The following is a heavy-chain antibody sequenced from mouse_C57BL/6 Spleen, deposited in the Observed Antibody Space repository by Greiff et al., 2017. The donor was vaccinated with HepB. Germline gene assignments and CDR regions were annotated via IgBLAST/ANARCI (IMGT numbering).Heavy chain of an antibody. Sequence: EVQLQQSGAELVRPGASVKLSCTASGFNIKDYYMHWVKQRPEQGLEWIGRIDPEDGDTEYAPKFQGKATMTADTSSHTAYLQLSSLTSEDTAVCYCTTDYGSWFAYWGQGTLVTVSA. CDR1: GFNIKDYY. D-gene: IGHD1-1*01. CDR3: TTDYGSWFAY. V-gene: IGHV14-1*01. J-gene: IGHJ3*01. CDR2: IDPEDGDT.